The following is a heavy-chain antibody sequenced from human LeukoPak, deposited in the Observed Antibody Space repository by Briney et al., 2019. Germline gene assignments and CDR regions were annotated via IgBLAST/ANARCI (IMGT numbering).Heavy chain of an antibody. CDR1: GGSISSYY. J-gene: IGHJ4*02. Sequence: SETLSLTCTVSGGSISSYYWSWIRQPAGKGLEWIGRIYTSGSTNYNPSLKSRVTMSVDTSKNQFSLELSSVTAADTAVYYCARGDPAAGQNAAGSDYWGQGTLVTVSS. CDR2: IYTSGST. CDR3: ARGDPAAGQNAAGSDY. D-gene: IGHD6-13*01. V-gene: IGHV4-4*07.